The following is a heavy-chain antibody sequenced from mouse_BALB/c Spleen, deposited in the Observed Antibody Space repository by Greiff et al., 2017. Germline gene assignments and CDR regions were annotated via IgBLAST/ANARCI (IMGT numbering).Heavy chain of an antibody. Sequence: QVQLQQSGAELVRPGASVTLSCKASGYTFTDYEMHWVKQTPVHGLEWIGAIDPETGGTAYNQKFKGKATLTADKSSSTAYMELRSLTSEDSAVYYCTLDRSYDMDYWGQGTSVTVSS. CDR3: TLDRSYDMDY. D-gene: IGHD2-14*01. CDR2: IDPETGGT. V-gene: IGHV1-15*01. J-gene: IGHJ4*01. CDR1: GYTFTDYE.